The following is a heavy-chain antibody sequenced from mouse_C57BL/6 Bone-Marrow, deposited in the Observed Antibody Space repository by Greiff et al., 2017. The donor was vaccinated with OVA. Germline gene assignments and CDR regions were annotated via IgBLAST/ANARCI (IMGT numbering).Heavy chain of an antibody. V-gene: IGHV1-59*01. CDR3: ASAGNYFAWFAC. Sequence: VQLQQPGAELVRPGTSVKLSCKASGYTFTSYWMHWVKQRPGQGLEWIGVIDPSDSYTNYNQKFKGKATLTVDTSSSTAYMQLSSLTSEDSAVYYCASAGNYFAWFACWGQGTLVTVSA. CDR1: GYTFTSYW. CDR2: IDPSDSYT. D-gene: IGHD2-1*01. J-gene: IGHJ3*01.